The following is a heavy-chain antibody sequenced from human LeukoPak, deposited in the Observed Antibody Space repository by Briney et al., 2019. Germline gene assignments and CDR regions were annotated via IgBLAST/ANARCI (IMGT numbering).Heavy chain of an antibody. CDR3: GRRTY. V-gene: IGHV4-34*01. CDR1: GGSFSGYY. Sequence: SETLSLTCAVYGGSFSGYYWSWIRKPPGKGLEWIGEINHSGSTNYNPSLKSRVTISVDTSKNQFSLKLSSVTAADTAVYYCGRRTYWGQGTLVTVSS. J-gene: IGHJ4*02. CDR2: INHSGST.